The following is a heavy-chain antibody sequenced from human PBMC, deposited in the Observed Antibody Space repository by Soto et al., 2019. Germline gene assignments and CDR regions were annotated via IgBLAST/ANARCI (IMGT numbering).Heavy chain of an antibody. V-gene: IGHV3-23*01. D-gene: IGHD6-13*01. CDR1: GFTFSSYA. CDR3: AKRGLYSAAADFDY. J-gene: IGHJ4*02. CDR2: ISGSGSNT. Sequence: GGSLRLSCAASGFTFSSYAMNWVRQAPGKGLEWVSAISGSGSNTYYADSVKGRFTISRDNSKNTLYLQMNSLRADDTAVYYCAKRGLYSAAADFDYWAREPWSPSPQ.